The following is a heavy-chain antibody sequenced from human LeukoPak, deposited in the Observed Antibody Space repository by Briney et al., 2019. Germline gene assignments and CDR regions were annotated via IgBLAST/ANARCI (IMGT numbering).Heavy chain of an antibody. V-gene: IGHV4-39*01. CDR2: IYYSGTT. J-gene: IGHJ6*03. CDR3: VARNGDYSYMDV. Sequence: SETLSLTCTVSGGSIINRSYYWDWIRQPPGKGLEWIGSIYYSGTTYYNPSLKSRVAISVDASKNQFSLKLSSVTAADTAVYYCVARNGDYSYMDVWGKGTTVTVSS. D-gene: IGHD1-1*01. CDR1: GGSIINRSYY.